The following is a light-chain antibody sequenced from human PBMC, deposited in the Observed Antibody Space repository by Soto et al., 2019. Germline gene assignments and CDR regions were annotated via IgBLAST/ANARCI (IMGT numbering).Light chain of an antibody. Sequence: QSALTQPPSASGSPGQSVTISCPGTSIDVGGYNYFSWYQQHPGKAPKLRIYEVSKRPSGVPDRFSGSKSGNTASLTFSGLQAGEELDFSCGSYPGSTNLVFGGG. CDR3: GSYPGSTNLV. CDR1: SIDVGGYNY. J-gene: IGLJ2*01. CDR2: EVS. V-gene: IGLV2-8*01.